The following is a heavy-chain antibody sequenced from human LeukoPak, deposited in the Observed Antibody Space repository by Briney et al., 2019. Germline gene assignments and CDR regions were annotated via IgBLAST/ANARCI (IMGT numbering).Heavy chain of an antibody. Sequence: PSETLSLTCTVSGGSISSYYWSWIRQPPGKGLEWIGYIYYSGSTNYNPSLKSRVTISVDTSKNQFSLKLSSVTAADTAVYYCSRGTNTMALVWFDPWGQGTLVTLSS. J-gene: IGHJ5*02. CDR1: GGSISSYY. CDR3: SRGTNTMALVWFDP. CDR2: IYYSGST. V-gene: IGHV4-59*12. D-gene: IGHD3-10*01.